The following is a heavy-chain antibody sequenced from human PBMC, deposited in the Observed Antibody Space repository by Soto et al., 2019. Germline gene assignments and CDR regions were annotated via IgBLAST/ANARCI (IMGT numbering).Heavy chain of an antibody. J-gene: IGHJ6*03. V-gene: IGHV3-11*01. CDR3: AAGVAASHFYYYYMDV. CDR2: ISGSGSTI. CDR1: GFTFSDYY. D-gene: IGHD2-15*01. Sequence: QVQLVESGGGLVKPGGSLRLSCAASGFTFSDYYMSWIRQAPGKGLEWVSYISGSGSTIYYADSVKGRFTISRDNAKNSLHLQQNSMRAEDTAAEYCAAGVAASHFYYYYMDVWGKGTTVTVSS.